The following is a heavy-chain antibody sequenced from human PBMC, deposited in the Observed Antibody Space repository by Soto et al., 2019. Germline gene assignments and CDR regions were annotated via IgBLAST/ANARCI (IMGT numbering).Heavy chain of an antibody. CDR1: GFTFSSYS. V-gene: IGHV3-48*02. D-gene: IGHD3-22*01. CDR3: ATGWGGYDSSGYPS. J-gene: IGHJ5*02. Sequence: GESLKISCAASGFTFSSYSMNWVRQAPGKGLEWVSYISSSSSTIYYADSVKGRFTISRDNAKNSLYLQMNSLRDEDTAVYYCATGWGGYDSSGYPSWGQGTLVTVSS. CDR2: ISSSSSTI.